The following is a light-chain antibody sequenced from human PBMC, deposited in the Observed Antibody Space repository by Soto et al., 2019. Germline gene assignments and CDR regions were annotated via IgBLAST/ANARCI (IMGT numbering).Light chain of an antibody. CDR2: DDN. V-gene: IGLV1-51*01. J-gene: IGLJ1*01. CDR1: SSNIGGNS. CDR3: GSWDSRLSAYV. Sequence: QSVLTQPPAVSAAPGQKVTISCSGSSSNIGGNSVSGYLQLPGTAPKLLIYDDNKRPSGIPDRFSGSKSGTSATLGITGFQTVDEADYYCGSWDSRLSAYVLGTGTKVT.